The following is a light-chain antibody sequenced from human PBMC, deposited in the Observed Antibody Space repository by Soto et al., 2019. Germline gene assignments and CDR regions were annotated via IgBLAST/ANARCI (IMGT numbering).Light chain of an antibody. CDR3: QQTYSAPPIT. Sequence: DIQMTQSPSSLSASVGDRVTITCRASQSISTYLNWYQQKPGKAPKLLIYAASSLQSGGPSRFSGSGSGTEVTLTISSLQPEDFATYYCQQTYSAPPITFGQGTRLEIK. V-gene: IGKV1-39*01. J-gene: IGKJ5*01. CDR1: QSISTY. CDR2: AAS.